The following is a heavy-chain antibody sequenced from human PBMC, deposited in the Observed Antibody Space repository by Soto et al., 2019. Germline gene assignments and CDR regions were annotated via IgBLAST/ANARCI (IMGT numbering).Heavy chain of an antibody. D-gene: IGHD3-10*01. Sequence: GGSLRLSCSASGFTFNNYYMSWVRQAPGKGLDWVANINQDGSEKYYVDSVKGRFTISRDNAKNSLYLQMNSLRVEDTAVYYCARGQGLWFGESYWLDPWGQGTLVTVSS. V-gene: IGHV3-7*01. CDR2: INQDGSEK. J-gene: IGHJ5*02. CDR1: GFTFNNYY. CDR3: ARGQGLWFGESYWLDP.